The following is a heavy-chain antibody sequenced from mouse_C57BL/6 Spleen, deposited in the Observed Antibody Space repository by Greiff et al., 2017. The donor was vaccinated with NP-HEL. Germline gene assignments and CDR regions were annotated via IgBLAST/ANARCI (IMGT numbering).Heavy chain of an antibody. CDR1: GYTFTSYW. J-gene: IGHJ1*03. Sequence: QVQLQQSGAELVKPGASVKLSCKASGYTFTSYWMQWVKQRPGQGLEWIGEIDPSDSYTNYNQKFKGKATLTVDTSSSTAYMQLSSLTSEDSAVYYCARPITTVVERDWYFDVWGTGTTVTVSS. V-gene: IGHV1-50*01. D-gene: IGHD1-1*01. CDR2: IDPSDSYT. CDR3: ARPITTVVERDWYFDV.